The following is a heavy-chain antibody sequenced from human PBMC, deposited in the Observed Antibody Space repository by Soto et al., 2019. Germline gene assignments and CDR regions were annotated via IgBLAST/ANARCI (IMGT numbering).Heavy chain of an antibody. Sequence: SETLSLTCTVSGGSISSSSYYWGWIRQPPGKGLEWIGSIYYSGSIYYNPSLKSRVTISVDTSKNQFSLKLSSVTAADTAVYYCARNDFWSGLNWFDPWGQGTLVTV. V-gene: IGHV4-39*01. CDR2: IYYSGSI. J-gene: IGHJ5*02. CDR1: GGSISSSSYY. CDR3: ARNDFWSGLNWFDP. D-gene: IGHD3-3*01.